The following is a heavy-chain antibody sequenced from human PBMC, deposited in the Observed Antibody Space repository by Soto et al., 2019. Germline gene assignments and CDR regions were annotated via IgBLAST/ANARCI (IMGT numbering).Heavy chain of an antibody. D-gene: IGHD3-9*01. CDR1: GGSFSGYY. V-gene: IGHV4-34*01. Sequence: PSETLSLTCAVYGGSFSGYYWSWIRQPPGKGLEWIGEINHSGSTNYNPSLKSRVTISVDTSKNQFSLKLSSVTAADTAVYYCARVLFLRHYDILTGHRPGWFDPWGQGTLVTVSS. CDR3: ARVLFLRHYDILTGHRPGWFDP. CDR2: INHSGST. J-gene: IGHJ5*02.